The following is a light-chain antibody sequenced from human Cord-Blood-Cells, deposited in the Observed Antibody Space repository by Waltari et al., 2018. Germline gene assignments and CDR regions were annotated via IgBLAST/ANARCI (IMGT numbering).Light chain of an antibody. CDR1: QSISSW. J-gene: IGKJ1*01. CDR2: KAS. V-gene: IGKV1-5*03. Sequence: DIQMTQSPSTLSASVVDRVTITCRASQSISSWLAWYQQKPGKAPKLLIYKASSLESGVPSRFSGSGSGTEFTLTISSLQPDDFATYYCQQYNSHSGTFGQGTKVEIK. CDR3: QQYNSHSGT.